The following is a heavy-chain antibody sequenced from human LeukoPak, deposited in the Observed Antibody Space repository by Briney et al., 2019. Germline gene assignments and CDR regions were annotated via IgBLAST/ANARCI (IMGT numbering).Heavy chain of an antibody. D-gene: IGHD3-22*01. CDR1: GFTFSSYW. CDR3: AREGGSGYF. CDR2: INSDGSNT. J-gene: IGHJ4*02. V-gene: IGHV3-74*01. Sequence: PGGSLRLSCAVSGFTFSSYWMHWVRQAPGKGLVWVSRINSDGSNTNYADSVKGRFTISRDNAKNSLYLQMNSLRAEDTAVYYCAREGGSGYFWGQGTLVTVSS.